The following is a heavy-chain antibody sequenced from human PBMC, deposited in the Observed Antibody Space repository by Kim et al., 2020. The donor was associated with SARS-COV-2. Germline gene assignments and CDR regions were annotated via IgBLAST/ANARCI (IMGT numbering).Heavy chain of an antibody. Sequence: GGSLRLSCAASGFTFSNYYMSWIRQAPGKGLEWLSYISGTAGNTNYADSVKGRFTISRDNAKNSLYLQMNSLRAEDTAVYYCARVAYDLLSGYYLDYW. CDR3: ARVAYDLLSGYYLDY. V-gene: IGHV3-11*05. J-gene: IGHJ4*01. CDR2: ISGTAGNT. CDR1: GFTFSNYY. D-gene: IGHD3-3*01.